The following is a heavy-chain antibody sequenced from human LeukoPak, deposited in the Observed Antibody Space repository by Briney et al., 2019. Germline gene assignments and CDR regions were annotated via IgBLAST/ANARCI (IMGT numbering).Heavy chain of an antibody. Sequence: SETLSLTCTVSGGSISSYYWSWIRQPPGKGLEWIGYIYYSGSTNYNPSLKSRVTISVDTSKNQFSLKLSSVTAADTAVYYCARDIFGQGDYWGQGTLVTVSS. CDR1: GGSISSYY. D-gene: IGHD3-3*01. V-gene: IGHV4-59*01. CDR3: ARDIFGQGDY. J-gene: IGHJ4*02. CDR2: IYYSGST.